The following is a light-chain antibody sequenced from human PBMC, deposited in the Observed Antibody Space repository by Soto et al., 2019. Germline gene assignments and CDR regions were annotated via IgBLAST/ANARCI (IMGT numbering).Light chain of an antibody. CDR2: GAS. CDR1: QSVSSY. Sequence: IALTQSPGTLSLSPGERATLSCRASQSVSSYLAWYQQKPGQAPRLLIYGASSRATGIPDRFSGSGSGTDFTLTISRLEPEDFAVYYCQQYGSSPRTFGQGTKVEIK. V-gene: IGKV3-20*01. CDR3: QQYGSSPRT. J-gene: IGKJ1*01.